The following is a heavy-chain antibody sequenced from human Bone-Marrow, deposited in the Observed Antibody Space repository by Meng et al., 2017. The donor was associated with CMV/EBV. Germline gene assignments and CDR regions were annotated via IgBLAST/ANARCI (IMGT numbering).Heavy chain of an antibody. CDR3: AIDPKLAY. V-gene: IGHV3-30-3*01. J-gene: IGHJ4*02. Sequence: GESLKISCAASGFTFSSYAMHWVRQAPGKGLEWVAVISYDGSNKYYADSVKGRFTISRDDSRNTLFLQMNSLTAEDTAVYYCAIDPKLAYWGQGTLVTVSP. CDR2: ISYDGSNK. CDR1: GFTFSSYA.